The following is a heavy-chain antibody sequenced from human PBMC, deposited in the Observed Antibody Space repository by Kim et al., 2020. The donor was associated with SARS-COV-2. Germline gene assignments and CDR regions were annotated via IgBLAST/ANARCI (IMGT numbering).Heavy chain of an antibody. V-gene: IGHV3-66*01. J-gene: IGHJ3*02. CDR1: GFTVSSNY. CDR2: IYSGGST. Sequence: GGSLRLSCAASGFTVSSNYMSWVRQAPGKGLEWVSVIYSGGSTYYADSVKGRFTISRDNSKNTLYLQMNSLRAEDTAVYYCAREERYCSSTSCSNDAFDIWGQGTMVTVSS. D-gene: IGHD2-2*01. CDR3: AREERYCSSTSCSNDAFDI.